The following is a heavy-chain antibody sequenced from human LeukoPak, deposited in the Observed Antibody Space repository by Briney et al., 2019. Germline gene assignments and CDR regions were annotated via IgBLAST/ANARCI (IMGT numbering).Heavy chain of an antibody. Sequence: QAGGSLRLSCVASGFKFRDYAIHWVRQTPGKGLEWVASISWNGDEVKYANSVKGRFTISRDNSKNTLYLQMNSLRAEDTAVYYCARDYKSYYDFWSGYPHDAFDIWGQGTMVTVSS. J-gene: IGHJ3*02. CDR1: GFKFRDYA. CDR3: ARDYKSYYDFWSGYPHDAFDI. CDR2: ISWNGDEV. V-gene: IGHV3-9*01. D-gene: IGHD3-3*01.